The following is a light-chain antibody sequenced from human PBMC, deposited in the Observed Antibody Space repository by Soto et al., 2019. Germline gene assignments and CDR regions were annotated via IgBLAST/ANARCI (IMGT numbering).Light chain of an antibody. Sequence: EIVLTQSPATLSLAPGERATLSCRASQSVSIYLAWYQQKPGQAPRLLIYDASNRATGIPARFSGSGSGTYFTLTISSLEPEDFAVYYCQQRSNWPTFGQGTKLEIK. CDR1: QSVSIY. V-gene: IGKV3-11*01. CDR2: DAS. CDR3: QQRSNWPT. J-gene: IGKJ2*01.